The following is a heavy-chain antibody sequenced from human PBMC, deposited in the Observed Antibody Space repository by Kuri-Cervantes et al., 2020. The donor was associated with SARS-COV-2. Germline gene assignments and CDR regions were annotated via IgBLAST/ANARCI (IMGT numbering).Heavy chain of an antibody. CDR3: ARREGMVPTITRPKYKNSFDY. CDR1: GGSISSSSYY. D-gene: IGHD5-12*01. CDR2: IYYSGST. V-gene: IGHV4-39*01. Sequence: GSLRLSCTVSGGSISSSSYYWGWIRQPPGKGLEWIGSIYYSGSTYYNPSLKSRVTISVDTSKNQFSLKLSSLTAADTALYYCARREGMVPTITRPKYKNSFDYWGQGTLVTVSS. J-gene: IGHJ4*02.